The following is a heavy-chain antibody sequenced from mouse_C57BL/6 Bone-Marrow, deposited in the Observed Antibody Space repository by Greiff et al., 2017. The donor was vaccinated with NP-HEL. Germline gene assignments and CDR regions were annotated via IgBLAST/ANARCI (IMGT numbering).Heavy chain of an antibody. CDR2: IYPGDGDT. D-gene: IGHD1-1*01. CDR1: GYAFSSYW. V-gene: IGHV1-80*01. CDR3: ARGSYYYGSSYVRYYAMDY. J-gene: IGHJ4*01. Sequence: QVQLKQSGAELVKPGASVKISCKASGYAFSSYWMNWVKQRPGKGLEWIGQIYPGDGDTNYNGKFKGKATLTADKSSSTAYMQLSSLTSEDSAVYFCARGSYYYGSSYVRYYAMDYWGQGTSVTVSS.